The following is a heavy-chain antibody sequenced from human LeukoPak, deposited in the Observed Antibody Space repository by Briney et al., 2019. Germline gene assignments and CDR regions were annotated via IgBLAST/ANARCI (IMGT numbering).Heavy chain of an antibody. D-gene: IGHD3-22*01. V-gene: IGHV3-7*01. CDR2: IKKDGSEK. J-gene: IGHJ4*02. Sequence: GGSLRLSCAASGFTFSSHWMSWVRQAPGKGLEWVANIKKDGSEKYYVDAVKGRFTISRDNAKTSLYLQMNSLRAEDTAVYYCARAPAHYYDSSDHYYVGESYFDYWGQGTLVTVSS. CDR3: ARAPAHYYDSSDHYYVGESYFDY. CDR1: GFTFSSHW.